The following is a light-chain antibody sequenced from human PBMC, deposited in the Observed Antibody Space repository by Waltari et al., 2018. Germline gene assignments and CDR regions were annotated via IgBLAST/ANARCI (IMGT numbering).Light chain of an antibody. J-gene: IGLJ2*01. CDR2: EVF. V-gene: IGLV2-8*01. CDR3: SSYAGSNNVV. Sequence: QSALTQPPSASGSPGQSVTISCTGTSSDVGGYSYVSWYQQHPGKAPKLIIFEVFQRPSGVPDRFPGSKSGNTASLTVSGLQAEDEADYYCSSYAGSNNVVFGGGTKLTVL. CDR1: SSDVGGYSY.